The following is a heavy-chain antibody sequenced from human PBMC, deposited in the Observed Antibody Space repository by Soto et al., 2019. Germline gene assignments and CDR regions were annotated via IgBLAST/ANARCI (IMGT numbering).Heavy chain of an antibody. Sequence: SVKVSCKASGGSLSTNPISWVRRAPGQGLEWMGGTGSGTGPGNHAQKFQGRLTVTADKSTSTVYMELTNLSSEDTAVYYCARRDGGGFYRFFDSWGQGTLVTVSS. V-gene: IGHV1-69*06. CDR1: GGSLSTNP. CDR2: TGSGTGPG. D-gene: IGHD2-21*01. CDR3: ARRDGGGFYRFFDS. J-gene: IGHJ4*02.